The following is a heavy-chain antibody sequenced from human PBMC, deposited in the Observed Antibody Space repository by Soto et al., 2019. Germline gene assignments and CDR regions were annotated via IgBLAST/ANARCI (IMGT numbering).Heavy chain of an antibody. V-gene: IGHV1-2*04. J-gene: IGHJ6*02. CDR3: ARGHSTDCSNGVCSFFYNHEMDV. CDR1: GYSFTDYH. Sequence: ASVKVSCKASGYSFTDYHIHWVRQAPGQGLEWLGRVNPKSGGTSTAQKFQGWVTMTRDRSISTVYMELTRLRSDDTAVYFCARGHSTDCSNGVCSFFYNHEMDVWGQGXTVTVYS. CDR2: VNPKSGGT. D-gene: IGHD2-8*01.